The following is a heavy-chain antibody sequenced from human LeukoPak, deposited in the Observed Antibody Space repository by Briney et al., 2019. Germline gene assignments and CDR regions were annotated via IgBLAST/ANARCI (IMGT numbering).Heavy chain of an antibody. CDR1: GFTFSSYG. J-gene: IGHJ3*02. V-gene: IGHV3-30*18. CDR2: ISYDGSNK. Sequence: PGRSLRLSCAASGFTFSSYGMHWVRQAPGKGLEWVAVISYDGSNKYYADSVKGRFTISRDNSKNTLYLQMNSLRAEDTAVYYCANHDSSGYAFDIWGQGTMVTVSS. D-gene: IGHD3-22*01. CDR3: ANHDSSGYAFDI.